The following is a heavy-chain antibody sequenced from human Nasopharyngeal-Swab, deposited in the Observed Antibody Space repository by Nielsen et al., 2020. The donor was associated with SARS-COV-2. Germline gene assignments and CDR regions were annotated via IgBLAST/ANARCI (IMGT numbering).Heavy chain of an antibody. CDR3: ARVRMVRGPLYYYYYGMDV. D-gene: IGHD3-10*01. CDR1: GGSFSGYY. J-gene: IGHJ6*02. V-gene: IGHV4-34*01. Sequence: GSLRLSCAVYGGSFSGYYWSWIRQPPGKGLEWIGEINHSGSTNYNPSLKSRVTISVDTSKNQFSLKLSSATAADTAVYYCARVRMVRGPLYYYYYGMDVWGQGTTVTVSS. CDR2: INHSGST.